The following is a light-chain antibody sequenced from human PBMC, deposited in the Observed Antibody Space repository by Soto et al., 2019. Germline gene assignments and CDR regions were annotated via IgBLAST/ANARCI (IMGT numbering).Light chain of an antibody. J-gene: IGKJ2*01. CDR3: QQYNNWPYT. CDR2: GAS. V-gene: IGKV3-15*01. Sequence: EIVMTQSPATLSVSPGERATLSCRASQSVSSNLAWYQQKPCQAPRLLIYGASTRATGIPARFSGSRSGTEFTLTISSRQSEDFAVYYCQQYNNWPYTFGQGTKLEIK. CDR1: QSVSSN.